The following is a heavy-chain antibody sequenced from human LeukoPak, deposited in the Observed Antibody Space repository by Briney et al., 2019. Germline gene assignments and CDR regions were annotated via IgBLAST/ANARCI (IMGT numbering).Heavy chain of an antibody. CDR2: IYYSGST. CDR3: ARDRRYSGYDYRGYSYGSTDY. CDR1: GGSISSSSYY. V-gene: IGHV4-39*07. J-gene: IGHJ4*02. Sequence: PSETLSLTCTVSGGSISSSSYYWGWIRQPPGKGLEWIGSIYYSGSTYYNPSLKSRVTISVDTSKNQFSLKLSSVTAADTAVYYCARDRRYSGYDYRGYSYGSTDYWGQGTLVTVSS. D-gene: IGHD5-12*01.